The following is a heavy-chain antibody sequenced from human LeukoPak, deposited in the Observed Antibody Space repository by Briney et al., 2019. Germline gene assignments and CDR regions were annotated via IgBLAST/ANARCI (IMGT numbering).Heavy chain of an antibody. Sequence: PGGSLRLSCVASGFTFSSYWMTWVRQAPGKGLEWVANIKTDGSQIYYVDSVRGRFTISRDNAKNSLYLQMNSLRVGDTAVYYCARDLNWETYWGQGTLVSVSS. V-gene: IGHV3-7*01. J-gene: IGHJ4*02. D-gene: IGHD7-27*01. CDR2: IKTDGSQI. CDR1: GFTFSSYW. CDR3: ARDLNWETY.